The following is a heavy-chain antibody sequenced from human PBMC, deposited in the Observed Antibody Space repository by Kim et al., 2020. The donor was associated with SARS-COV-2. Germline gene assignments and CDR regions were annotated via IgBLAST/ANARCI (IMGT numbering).Heavy chain of an antibody. Sequence: SETLSLTCAVYGGSFSGYYWSWIRQPPGKGLEWIGEINHSGSTNYNPSLKSRVTISVDTSKNQFSLKLSSVTAADTAVYYCARVYGLWVVRGVAFDYWGQGTLVTVSS. CDR3: ARVYGLWVVRGVAFDY. CDR1: GGSFSGYY. V-gene: IGHV4-34*01. J-gene: IGHJ4*02. D-gene: IGHD3-10*01. CDR2: INHSGST.